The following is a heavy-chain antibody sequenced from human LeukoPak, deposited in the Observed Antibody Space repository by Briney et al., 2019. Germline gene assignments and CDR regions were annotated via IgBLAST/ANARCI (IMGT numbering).Heavy chain of an antibody. Sequence: PSDTLSLTCPVYVGSFSDQYWMWICEPPGTGQEWIGEINHSGSTNYNPSLKSRVTISVDTSKNQFSLKLNSVTAADTAVYYCARHWGQYSSGRQHFDYWGQGTLVIVSS. CDR3: ARHWGQYSSGRQHFDY. CDR2: INHSGST. V-gene: IGHV4-34*01. CDR1: VGSFSDQY. J-gene: IGHJ4*02. D-gene: IGHD6-19*01.